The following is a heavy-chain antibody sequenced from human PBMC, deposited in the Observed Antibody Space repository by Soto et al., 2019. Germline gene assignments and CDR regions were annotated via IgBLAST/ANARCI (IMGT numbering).Heavy chain of an antibody. V-gene: IGHV4-31*03. CDR2: IYYSGST. Sequence: SETLSLTCTVSGGSISSGDYYWSWIRQHPGKGLEWIGYIYYSGSTYYNPSLKSRVTMSVDTSKNQFSLNLSSVTAADTAVYYCARGQMGTTLFMGFSWFDPWGQGTLVTGSS. CDR3: ARGQMGTTLFMGFSWFDP. CDR1: GGSISSGDYY. J-gene: IGHJ5*02. D-gene: IGHD1-1*01.